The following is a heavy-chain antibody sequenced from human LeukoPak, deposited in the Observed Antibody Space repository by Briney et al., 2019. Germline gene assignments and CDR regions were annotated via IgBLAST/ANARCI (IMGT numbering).Heavy chain of an antibody. CDR3: ARTSRGPSMIVVVQDAFDI. D-gene: IGHD3-22*01. CDR2: IYYSGST. CDR1: GGSISSSSYY. J-gene: IGHJ3*02. V-gene: IGHV4-39*07. Sequence: SETLSLTCTVSGGSISSSSYYWGWIRQPPGKGLEWIGSIYYSGSTYYNPSLKSRVTISVDTSKNQFSLKLSSVTAADTAVYYCARTSRGPSMIVVVQDAFDIWGQGTMVTVSS.